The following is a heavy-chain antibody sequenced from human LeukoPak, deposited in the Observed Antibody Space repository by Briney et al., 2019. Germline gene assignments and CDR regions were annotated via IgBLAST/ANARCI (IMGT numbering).Heavy chain of an antibody. Sequence: PGGSLRLSCAASGFTFSSYAMHWVRQAPGKGLEWVAVISYDGSNKYYADSVKGRFTISRDNSKNTLYLQMNSLRAEDTAVYHCARDGGALGYCSGGSCYFGYWGQGTLVTVSS. D-gene: IGHD2-15*01. V-gene: IGHV3-30*04. CDR1: GFTFSSYA. CDR3: ARDGGALGYCSGGSCYFGY. J-gene: IGHJ4*02. CDR2: ISYDGSNK.